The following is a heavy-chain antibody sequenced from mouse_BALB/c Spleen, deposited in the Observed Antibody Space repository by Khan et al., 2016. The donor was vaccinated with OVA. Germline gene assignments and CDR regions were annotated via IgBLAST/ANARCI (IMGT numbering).Heavy chain of an antibody. V-gene: IGHV3-2*02. D-gene: IGHD1-1*01. Sequence: EVQLQESGPGLVKPSQSLSLTCTVTGYSITSGYAWNWIRQFPGNKLEWMGYISYSGVTSHTPSLKSRISITRDTSKNQFFLQLTSVTTEDTATYYYARGNYYGYYFDYWGQGTTLTVSS. CDR1: GYSITSGYA. J-gene: IGHJ2*01. CDR3: ARGNYYGYYFDY. CDR2: ISYSGVT.